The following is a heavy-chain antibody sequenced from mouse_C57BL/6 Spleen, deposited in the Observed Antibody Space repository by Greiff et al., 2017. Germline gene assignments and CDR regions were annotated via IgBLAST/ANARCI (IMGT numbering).Heavy chain of an antibody. V-gene: IGHV7-3*01. J-gene: IGHJ1*03. CDR1: GFTFTDYY. D-gene: IGHD1-1*01. CDR2: IRNKANGYTT. CDR3: ASSSSDWYFDV. Sequence: EVKLVESGGGLVQPGGSLSLSCAASGFTFTDYYMSWVRQPPGKALEWLGFIRNKANGYTTEYSASVKGRFTISRDNSQSILYLQMNALRAEDSATYYCASSSSDWYFDVWGTGTTVTVSS.